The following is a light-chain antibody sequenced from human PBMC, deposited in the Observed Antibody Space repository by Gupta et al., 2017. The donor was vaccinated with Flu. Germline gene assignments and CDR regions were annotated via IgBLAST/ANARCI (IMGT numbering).Light chain of an antibody. CDR2: DAS. V-gene: IGKV3-11*01. CDR1: QSVSSF. CDR3: QQRSNAFT. J-gene: IGKJ3*01. Sequence: EIVLTQSPATLSLSPGERATLSCRATQSVSSFLAWYQQKPGQAPRLLIYDASNRATGIPARCSGGGATKDFTPTNSRQEDEDVVDYYRQQRSNAFTFGHGTKVDIK.